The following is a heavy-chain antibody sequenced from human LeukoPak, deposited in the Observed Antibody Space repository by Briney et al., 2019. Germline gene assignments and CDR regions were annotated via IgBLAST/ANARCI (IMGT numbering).Heavy chain of an antibody. CDR3: ARVSGLEWLFYYYYYMDV. V-gene: IGHV4-39*07. D-gene: IGHD3-3*01. Sequence: SETLSLTCTVSGGSISSSSYYWGWIRQPPGTGLEWIGSIYYSGSTYYNPSLKSRVTISVDTSKNQFSLKLSSVTAADTAVYYCARVSGLEWLFYYYYYMDVWGKGTTVTVSS. CDR1: GGSISSSSYY. J-gene: IGHJ6*03. CDR2: IYYSGST.